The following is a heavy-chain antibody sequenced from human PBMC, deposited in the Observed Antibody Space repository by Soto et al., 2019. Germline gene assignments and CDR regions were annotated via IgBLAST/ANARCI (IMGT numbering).Heavy chain of an antibody. Sequence: SVKVSCKASGGTFSRYAISWVRQAPGQGLEWMGGIIPIFGTANYAQKFQGRVTITADESTSTAYMELSSLRSEDTAVYYCARQRYYDPDAFDIWGQGTMVTVSS. CDR3: ARQRYYDPDAFDI. J-gene: IGHJ3*02. CDR1: GGTFSRYA. V-gene: IGHV1-69*13. D-gene: IGHD3-22*01. CDR2: IIPIFGTA.